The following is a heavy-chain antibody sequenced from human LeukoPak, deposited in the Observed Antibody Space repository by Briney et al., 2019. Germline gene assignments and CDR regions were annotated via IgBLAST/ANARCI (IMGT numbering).Heavy chain of an antibody. CDR2: IRYDGSNK. D-gene: IGHD2-2*01. V-gene: IGHV3-30*02. Sequence: GGSLRLSCAASGFTFSSYGMHWVRQAPGKGLEWVAVIRYDGSNKYYADSVKGRFTISRDNSKNTLYLQMNSLRAEDTAVYYCANMTPYCSSTSCSRDYWGQGTLVTVSS. CDR1: GFTFSSYG. J-gene: IGHJ4*02. CDR3: ANMTPYCSSTSCSRDY.